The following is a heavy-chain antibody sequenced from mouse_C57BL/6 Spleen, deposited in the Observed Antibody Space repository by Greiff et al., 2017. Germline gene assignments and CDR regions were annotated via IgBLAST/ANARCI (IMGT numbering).Heavy chain of an antibody. CDR3: ARGTNWGYFDV. CDR2: IDPSDSYT. J-gene: IGHJ1*03. Sequence: VQLQQPGAELVMPGASVKLSCTASGYTFTSYWMHWVKQRPGQGLEWIGEIDPSDSYTNYNQKFKGKSTLTVDKSSSKAYMQLSSLTSEDSAVYYCARGTNWGYFDVWGTGTTGTVSS. CDR1: GYTFTSYW. V-gene: IGHV1-69*01. D-gene: IGHD4-1*01.